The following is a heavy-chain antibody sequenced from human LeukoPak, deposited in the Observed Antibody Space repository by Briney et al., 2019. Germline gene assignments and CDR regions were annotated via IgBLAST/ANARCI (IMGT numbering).Heavy chain of an antibody. D-gene: IGHD2-2*01. CDR2: ILYDGSKK. CDR3: AREGCSSSGCYPYYYYYFGMYV. CDR1: GITFSSFA. Sequence: AGSLRPSCAASGITFSSFATHWVRQAPGRGLERVAVILYDGSKKYYADSVKGRSTPSTATSKNPPYLQIDSLRAEDPAVYYCAREGCSSSGCYPYYYYYFGMYVWGQVTTVTV. V-gene: IGHV3-30-3*01. J-gene: IGHJ6*01.